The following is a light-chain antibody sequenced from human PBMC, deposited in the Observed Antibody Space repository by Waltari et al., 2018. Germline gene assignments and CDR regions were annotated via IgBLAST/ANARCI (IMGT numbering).Light chain of an antibody. V-gene: IGKV1-12*01. J-gene: IGKJ1*01. Sequence: DIQMTQSPSSVSASVGDRVTITCRARQYISFSLAWYQQKPGKAPELLIYGASSLQRGVPSRFSGSGSGTDFTLTINSLQAEDFATYFCQQAHFFPPTFGQGTKVEIK. CDR3: QQAHFFPPT. CDR1: QYISFS. CDR2: GAS.